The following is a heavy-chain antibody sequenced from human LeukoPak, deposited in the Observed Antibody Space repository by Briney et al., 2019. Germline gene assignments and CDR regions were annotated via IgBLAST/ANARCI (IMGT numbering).Heavy chain of an antibody. V-gene: IGHV3-33*01. CDR3: ARTSSDMFFDY. CDR1: GFTFSSYG. Sequence: GGSLRLSCAASGFTFSSYGMHWVRQAPGKGLEWVAVIWYDGSNKYYAGSVKGRFTISRDNSKNTLYLQMNSLRAEDTAVYYCARTSSDMFFDYRGQGTLVTVSS. J-gene: IGHJ4*02. D-gene: IGHD3-22*01. CDR2: IWYDGSNK.